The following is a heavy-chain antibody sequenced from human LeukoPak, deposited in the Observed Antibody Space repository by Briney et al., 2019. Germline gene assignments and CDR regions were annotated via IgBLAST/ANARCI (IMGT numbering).Heavy chain of an antibody. V-gene: IGHV3-23*01. D-gene: IGHD4/OR15-4a*01. CDR1: GFTFDNYA. Sequence: GGSLRLSCAASGFTFDNYAMNWVRQAPVKGLEWVLGISGSGVNTYYADSVKGRFTISRDNSKNTLYLQLNSLRGEDTAIYYCARDTSFNYGARAMDVWGQGTTVTVSS. CDR2: ISGSGVNT. CDR3: ARDTSFNYGARAMDV. J-gene: IGHJ6*02.